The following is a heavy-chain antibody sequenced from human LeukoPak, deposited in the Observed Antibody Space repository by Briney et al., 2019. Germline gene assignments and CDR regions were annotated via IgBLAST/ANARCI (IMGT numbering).Heavy chain of an antibody. V-gene: IGHV1-46*01. CDR1: GYTFTSYY. CDR2: INPSGGST. CDR3: ARGRGGDYVWGSYSDY. J-gene: IGHJ4*02. D-gene: IGHD3-16*01. Sequence: ASVTVSCKASGYTFTSYYMHWVRQAPGQGLEWMGIINPSGGSTSYAQKFQGRVTMTRDMSTSTVYMELSSLRSEDTAVYYCARGRGGDYVWGSYSDYWGQGTLVTVSS.